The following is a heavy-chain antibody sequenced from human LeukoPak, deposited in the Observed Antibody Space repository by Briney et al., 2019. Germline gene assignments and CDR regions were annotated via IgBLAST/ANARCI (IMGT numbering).Heavy chain of an antibody. CDR1: GFTFSSYA. V-gene: IGHV3-23*01. J-gene: IGHJ4*02. Sequence: PGGSLRLSCAASGFTFSSYAMSWVRQAPGKGLEWVSGLSGSGGNTYYADSVKGRFTISRDNSKNSLYLQMNSLRAEDTAVYYCAKDRLYSYGSDYWGQGTLVTVSS. CDR2: LSGSGGNT. D-gene: IGHD5-18*01. CDR3: AKDRLYSYGSDY.